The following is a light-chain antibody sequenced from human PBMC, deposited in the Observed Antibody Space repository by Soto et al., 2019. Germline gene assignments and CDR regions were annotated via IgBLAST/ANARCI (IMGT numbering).Light chain of an antibody. CDR1: QEINFY. CDR3: QQYDNLPFT. Sequence: DIQLTQSPSSLSASVGDTVTIICQASQEINFYLNWYQQKPGKAPKLLIHDTSKLETGVPSRFSGSLSGTDFTLTISSLQPEDLATYHCQQYDNLPFTFGGGTKVEFK. CDR2: DTS. J-gene: IGKJ4*01. V-gene: IGKV1-33*01.